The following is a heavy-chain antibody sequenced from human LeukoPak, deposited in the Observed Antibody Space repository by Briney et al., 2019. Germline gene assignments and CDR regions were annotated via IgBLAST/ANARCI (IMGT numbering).Heavy chain of an antibody. CDR3: ARNPGVRGVIIRSRDNWFDP. CDR1: GYTFTSYD. V-gene: IGHV1-8*01. D-gene: IGHD3-10*01. CDR2: MNPNSGNT. Sequence: ASVKVSCKASGYTFTSYDINWVRQATGQGLEWMGWMNPNSGNTGYAQKFQGRVTMTRNTSISTAYMELSSLRSEDTAVYYCARNPGVRGVIIRSRDNWFDPWGQGTLVTVSS. J-gene: IGHJ5*02.